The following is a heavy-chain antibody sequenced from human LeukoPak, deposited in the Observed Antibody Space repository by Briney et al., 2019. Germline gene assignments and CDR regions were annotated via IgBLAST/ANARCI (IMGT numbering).Heavy chain of an antibody. CDR2: VYHSGNT. D-gene: IGHD3-22*01. Sequence: PSETLSLTCTVSGGSISSSSYYWGWIRQPPGKGLEWIGSVYHSGNTYYNPSLKSRVTISVDGSKNQFSLKLSFVTAADTAVYYCAVSASGYYYGIDYWGQGTLVTVAS. CDR3: AVSASGYYYGIDY. CDR1: GGSISSSSYY. V-gene: IGHV4-39*07. J-gene: IGHJ4*02.